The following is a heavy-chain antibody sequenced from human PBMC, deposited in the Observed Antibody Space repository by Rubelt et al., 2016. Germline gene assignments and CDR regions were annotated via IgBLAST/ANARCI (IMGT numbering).Heavy chain of an antibody. CDR1: GGSLRSSISY. CDR3: AKSAIDESREFYYMDV. D-gene: IGHD3-22*01. V-gene: IGHV4-39*01. Sequence: QQQLQESGPGLVKPLETLSLTFPVSGGSLRSSISYWGWILQPPGKGLEWIGSVSDSRTTHYHPSLSRRVTIFIDPSQIQLSLRLNSVTAADTALYCCAKSAIDESREFYYMDVWGKGTTVTVSS. CDR2: VSDSRTT. J-gene: IGHJ6*03.